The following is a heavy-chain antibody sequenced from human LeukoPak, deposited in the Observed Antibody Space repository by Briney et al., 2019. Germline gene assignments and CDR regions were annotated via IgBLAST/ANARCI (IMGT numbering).Heavy chain of an antibody. CDR1: GYTFTSYY. Sequence: ASVKVSCKASGYTFTSYYMHWVRQAPGQGLEWMGIINPSGGSTSYAQKFQGRVTTTRDMSTSTVYMELSSLRSEDTAVYYCATELLPHNWFDPWGQGTLVTVSS. J-gene: IGHJ5*02. D-gene: IGHD1-26*01. CDR2: INPSGGST. V-gene: IGHV1-46*01. CDR3: ATELLPHNWFDP.